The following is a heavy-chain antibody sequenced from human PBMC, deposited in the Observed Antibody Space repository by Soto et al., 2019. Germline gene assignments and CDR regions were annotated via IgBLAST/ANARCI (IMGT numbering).Heavy chain of an antibody. J-gene: IGHJ5*02. V-gene: IGHV4-59*01. CDR3: ARGLPRRGFLEP. CDR1: GGSISSYY. D-gene: IGHD3-3*01. CDR2: IYYSGST. Sequence: SETLSLTWTVSGGSISSYYWSWIRQPPGKGLEWIGYIYYSGSTNYNPSLKSRVTISVDTSKNQFSLKLSSVTAADTAVYYCARGLPRRGFLEPWGQGTLVTVSS.